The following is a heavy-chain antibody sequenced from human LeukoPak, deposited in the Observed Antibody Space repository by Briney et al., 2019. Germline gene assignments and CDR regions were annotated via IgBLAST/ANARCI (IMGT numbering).Heavy chain of an antibody. J-gene: IGHJ3*01. CDR1: GGTFSSYA. Sequence: ASVKVSCTASGGTFSSYAISWVRQAPGQGLEWMGGIIPIFGTANYAQKFQGRVTITADESTSTAYMELSSLRSEDTAVYYCARLSYDLRGDLWGQGTMVAVSS. CDR3: ARLSYDLRGDL. CDR2: IIPIFGTA. V-gene: IGHV1-69*01. D-gene: IGHD5-18*01.